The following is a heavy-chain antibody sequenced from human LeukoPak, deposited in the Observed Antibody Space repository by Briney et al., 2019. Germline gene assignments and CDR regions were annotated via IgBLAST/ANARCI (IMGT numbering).Heavy chain of an antibody. Sequence: GGSLRLPCAASGFTFSSYSMNWVRQAPGKGLEWVSSISSSSSYIYYADSVKGRFTISRDNAKNSLYLQMNSLRAEDTAVYYCAASPLYSTYYFDYWGQGTLVTVSS. CDR1: GFTFSSYS. CDR3: AASPLYSTYYFDY. J-gene: IGHJ4*02. CDR2: ISSSSSYI. V-gene: IGHV3-21*01. D-gene: IGHD6-13*01.